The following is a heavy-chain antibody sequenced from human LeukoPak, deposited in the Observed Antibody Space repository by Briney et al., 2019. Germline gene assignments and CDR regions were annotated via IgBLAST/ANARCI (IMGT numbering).Heavy chain of an antibody. Sequence: GRSLRLSCAASGFTFSNAWMGCVRPAPEKGLDWVGRIKSKTDGGTTDYAALVKGRFTISRDDSKNTLYLQMNSLKTEDTAVYYCTTVVVVTAVHYYGMDVWGEGTTVTVSS. CDR2: IKSKTDGGTT. J-gene: IGHJ6*04. CDR3: TTVVVVTAVHYYGMDV. D-gene: IGHD2-21*02. V-gene: IGHV3-15*01. CDR1: GFTFSNAW.